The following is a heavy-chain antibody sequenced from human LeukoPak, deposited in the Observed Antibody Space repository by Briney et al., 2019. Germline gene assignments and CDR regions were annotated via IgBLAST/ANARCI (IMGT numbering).Heavy chain of an antibody. D-gene: IGHD5-18*01. J-gene: IGHJ6*02. V-gene: IGHV4-34*01. Sequence: GSLRLSCAASGFTFSNYGMNWVRQPPGKGLEWIGEINHSGSTNYNPSLKSRVTISVDTSKNQFSLKLSSVTAADTAVYYCARGKGYSYFYYYGMDVWGQGTTVTVSS. CDR1: GFTFSNYG. CDR3: ARGKGYSYFYYYGMDV. CDR2: INHSGST.